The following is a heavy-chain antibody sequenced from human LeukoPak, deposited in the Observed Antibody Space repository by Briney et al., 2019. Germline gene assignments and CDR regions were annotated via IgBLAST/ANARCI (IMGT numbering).Heavy chain of an antibody. Sequence: LTGGSLRLSCAASGFTFSSYWMNWVRQAPGKGLVWVSRIASDGSSTTYADSVKGRFSISRDNAKNTLYLQMNSLRVEDTAVYYCARGRPHGNDYWGQGTLVTLSS. CDR3: ARGRPHGNDY. V-gene: IGHV3-74*01. CDR1: GFTFSSYW. CDR2: IASDGSST. J-gene: IGHJ4*02. D-gene: IGHD4-23*01.